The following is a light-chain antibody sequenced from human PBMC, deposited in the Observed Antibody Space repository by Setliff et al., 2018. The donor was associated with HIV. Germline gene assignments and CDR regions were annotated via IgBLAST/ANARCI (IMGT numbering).Light chain of an antibody. CDR1: SSDVDTFDF. V-gene: IGLV2-14*01. J-gene: IGLJ1*01. CDR2: EVT. Sequence: QSALTQPASVSGSPGQSITISCTGTSSDVDTFDFVSWYQQHPDKAPKLLIYEVTNRPSGMSNRFSGSKSGNTASLTISGLHEEDEGDYYCATYTARLGLVFGTGTKVTVL. CDR3: ATYTARLGLV.